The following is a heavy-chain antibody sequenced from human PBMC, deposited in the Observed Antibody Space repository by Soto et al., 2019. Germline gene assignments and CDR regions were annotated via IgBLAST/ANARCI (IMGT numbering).Heavy chain of an antibody. D-gene: IGHD5-18*01. CDR1: GFTFSSYA. CDR3: ARDPYSYGPKFGYFDY. CDR2: ISYDGSNK. Sequence: QVQLVESGGGVVQPGRSLRLSCAASGFTFSSYAMHWVRQAPGKGLEWVAVISYDGSNKYYADSVKGRFTISRDNSKNTLYLQMNSLRAEATAVYYCARDPYSYGPKFGYFDYWGQGTLVTVSS. J-gene: IGHJ4*02. V-gene: IGHV3-30-3*01.